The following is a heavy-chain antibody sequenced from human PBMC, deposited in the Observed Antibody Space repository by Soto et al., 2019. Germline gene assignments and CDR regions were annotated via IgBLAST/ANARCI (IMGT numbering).Heavy chain of an antibody. CDR2: IYYSGST. V-gene: IGHV4-39*01. J-gene: IGHJ5*02. Sequence: SETLSVTCTVSGGSISSSSYFWGWIRQPPGKGLEWIGSIYYSGSTYYNPSLKSRVTVSVYTSKNQFSLKLSSVTAADTAVYYCARHPSNFWFDPWGQGTLVIVSS. CDR1: GGSISSSSYF. D-gene: IGHD4-4*01. CDR3: ARHPSNFWFDP.